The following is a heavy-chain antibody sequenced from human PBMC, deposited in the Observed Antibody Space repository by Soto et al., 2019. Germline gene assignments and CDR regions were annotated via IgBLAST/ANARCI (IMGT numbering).Heavy chain of an antibody. Sequence: QLQLQESGPGLVKPSETLSLTCAVSGGSISSSTYYWGWIRQPPGKGLEWIGNIYYTGSTYYRPSLKSRVTISVDTSKTQFSLKLSSVTAADTSVFYCARRRDGLERYSRSSYFLDYWGQGILVTVSS. CDR1: GGSISSSTYY. V-gene: IGHV4-39*01. J-gene: IGHJ4*02. CDR2: IYYTGST. CDR3: ARRRDGLERYSRSSYFLDY. D-gene: IGHD6-6*01.